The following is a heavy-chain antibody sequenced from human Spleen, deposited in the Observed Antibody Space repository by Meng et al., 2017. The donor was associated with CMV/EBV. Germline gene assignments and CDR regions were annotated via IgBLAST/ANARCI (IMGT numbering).Heavy chain of an antibody. V-gene: IGHV4-4*07. CDR3: ARGSRRPLGSGYLFDY. CDR2: IYTSGST. J-gene: IGHJ4*02. D-gene: IGHD3-3*01. Sequence: QGPLQQSGPGLVKPSEALSLTCTAAEGFISRRYCSSTRQPAGTGLEWIGRIYTSGSTNYSPSLKSRVTMSVDTSKHQLSLTLPSVTAADTAVYYCARGSRRPLGSGYLFDYWGQGTLVTVSS. CDR1: EGFISRRY.